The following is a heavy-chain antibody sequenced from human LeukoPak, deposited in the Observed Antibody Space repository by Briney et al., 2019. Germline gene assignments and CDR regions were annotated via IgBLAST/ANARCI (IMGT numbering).Heavy chain of an antibody. CDR2: INPNSGGT. Sequence: GASVKVSWKASGYTFTDFYMHWVRQAPGQGLEWMGWINPNSGGTGYAQKFQGRVTMTRDTSISTAYMELSRLRSDDTAVYYCARAGTNGYLFSPLFDPWGQGTLVTVSS. D-gene: IGHD5-24*01. V-gene: IGHV1-2*02. CDR1: GYTFTDFY. CDR3: ARAGTNGYLFSPLFDP. J-gene: IGHJ5*02.